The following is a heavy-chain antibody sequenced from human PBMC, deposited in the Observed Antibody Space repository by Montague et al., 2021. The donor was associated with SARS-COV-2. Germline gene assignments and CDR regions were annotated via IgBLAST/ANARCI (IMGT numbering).Heavy chain of an antibody. V-gene: IGHV3-49*04. J-gene: IGHJ6*03. CDR2: IRSKAYGGTT. CDR1: GFTFGDYA. Sequence: SLRLSCAASGFTFGDYAMSWVRQAPGKGLEWVGFIRSKAYGGTTEYAASAKGRFTISRDDSKSIAYLQMNSLKTEDTAVYYCTRVTYDFWSGYYMPLNYYYYMDVWGKGTTVTVSS. D-gene: IGHD3-3*01. CDR3: TRVTYDFWSGYYMPLNYYYYMDV.